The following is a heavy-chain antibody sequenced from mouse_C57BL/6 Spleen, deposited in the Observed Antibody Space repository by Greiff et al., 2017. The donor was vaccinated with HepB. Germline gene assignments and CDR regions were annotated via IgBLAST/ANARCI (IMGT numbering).Heavy chain of an antibody. Sequence: QVQLQQPGAELVKPGASVKLSCKASGYTFTSYWMQWVKQRPGQGLEWIGEIDPSDSYTNYNQKFKGKATLTVDTSSSTAYMQLSSLTSADSAVYYCAAHYYGSPWFAYWGQGTLVTVSA. CDR1: GYTFTSYW. V-gene: IGHV1-50*01. CDR3: AAHYYGSPWFAY. J-gene: IGHJ3*01. CDR2: IDPSDSYT. D-gene: IGHD1-1*01.